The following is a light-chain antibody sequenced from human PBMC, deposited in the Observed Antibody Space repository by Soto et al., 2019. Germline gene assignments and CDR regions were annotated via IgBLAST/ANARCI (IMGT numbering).Light chain of an antibody. Sequence: IRMTQSPSALSASVVDRVTITCQASQDVSDVLNWYQQQPGKAPKVLIYDASKLQTGVPSRFSGRGSGKDFTFTISSLQPDDSGTYYCQQFYDLPITFGQGTRLEIK. CDR2: DAS. CDR3: QQFYDLPIT. V-gene: IGKV1-33*01. J-gene: IGKJ5*01. CDR1: QDVSDV.